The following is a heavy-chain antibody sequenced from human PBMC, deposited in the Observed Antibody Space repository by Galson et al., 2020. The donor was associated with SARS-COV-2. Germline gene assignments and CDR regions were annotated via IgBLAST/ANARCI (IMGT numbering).Heavy chain of an antibody. D-gene: IGHD6-6*01. CDR2: IKQDGSEK. V-gene: IGHV3-7*03. CDR1: GFTFSSYW. CDR3: ARDSVIAARPWVGVAGSGWFDP. Sequence: GGSLRLSCAASGFTFSSYWMSWVRQAPGKGLEWVANIKQDGSEKYYVDSVKGRFTISRDNAKNSLYLQMNSLRAEDTAVYYCARDSVIAARPWVGVAGSGWFDPWGQGTLVTVSS. J-gene: IGHJ5*02.